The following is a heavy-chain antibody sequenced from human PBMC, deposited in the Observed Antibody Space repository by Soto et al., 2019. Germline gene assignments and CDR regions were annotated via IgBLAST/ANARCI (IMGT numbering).Heavy chain of an antibody. D-gene: IGHD1-1*01. J-gene: IGHJ4*02. CDR3: VREGGSLAFDS. CDR1: GLTFSTDE. V-gene: IGHV3-48*03. CDR2: ISYTSTTI. Sequence: EVQLVASGGDLVPPGGSLRLSCAVSGLTFSTDEMNWVRQAPGKGLEWLAYISYTSTTIKYADSVKGRFAVSRDNAKKSPYLQMNNLRVEDTAIYYCVREGGSLAFDSWGQGTLVTVSS.